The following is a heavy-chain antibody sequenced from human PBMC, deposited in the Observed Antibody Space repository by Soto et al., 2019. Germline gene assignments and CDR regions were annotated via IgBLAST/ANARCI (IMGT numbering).Heavy chain of an antibody. CDR2: ISVYDGKT. CDR3: ARAVPYSVGARLDY. J-gene: IGHJ4*02. V-gene: IGHV1-18*01. D-gene: IGHD1-26*01. CDR1: GYSFSNYG. Sequence: QVQLLQSGAEVKKSGASVKVSCKVSGYSFSNYGITWVRQAPGQGLEWMGWISVYDGKTAYAQKVQDRVTVTIDTSTSTAYMELRSLRSDDTAVYHCARAVPYSVGARLDYWGQGTLVTVSS.